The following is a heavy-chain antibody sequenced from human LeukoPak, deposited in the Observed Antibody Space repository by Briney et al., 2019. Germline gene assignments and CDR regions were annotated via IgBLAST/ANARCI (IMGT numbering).Heavy chain of an antibody. D-gene: IGHD1-26*01. CDR3: AGISGSYRDDAFDI. Sequence: SETLSLTCTVSGGSISSSSYYWGWIRQPPGKGLEWIGSIYYSGSTYYNPSLKSRVTISVDTSKNQFSLKLSSVTAADTAVYYCAGISGSYRDDAFDIWGQGTMVTVSS. J-gene: IGHJ3*02. CDR2: IYYSGST. V-gene: IGHV4-39*07. CDR1: GGSISSSSYY.